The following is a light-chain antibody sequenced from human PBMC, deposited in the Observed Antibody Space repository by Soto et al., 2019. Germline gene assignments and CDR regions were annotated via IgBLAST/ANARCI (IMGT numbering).Light chain of an antibody. CDR3: MQGTHWPPIT. Sequence: DIVMTQSPLSLPVTPGDAASISCRSSQSLLHKNGNNYFNWYLQKPGQSPQLLIYMGSKRASGVPDRFSGSGSGTDFTLKISRVEAEDVGVYYCMQGTHWPPITFGQGTRLEIK. V-gene: IGKV2-28*01. J-gene: IGKJ5*01. CDR1: QSLLHKNGNNY. CDR2: MGS.